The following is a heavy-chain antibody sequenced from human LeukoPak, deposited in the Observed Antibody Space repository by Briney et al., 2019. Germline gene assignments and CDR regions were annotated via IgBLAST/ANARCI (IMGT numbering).Heavy chain of an antibody. V-gene: IGHV4-59*08. Sequence: SDTLSLTCTVSGGSIRSYFWSWIRQPPGKGLEWIGYIYYSGSTNYNPSLKRRVTRSVDTSMHQFSLKLTSVTAADTSVYYCARHGGGFGSGTYYNFDCWGQGTLVTVSS. J-gene: IGHJ4*02. CDR1: GGSIRSYF. CDR3: ARHGGGFGSGTYYNFDC. CDR2: IYYSGST. D-gene: IGHD3-10*01.